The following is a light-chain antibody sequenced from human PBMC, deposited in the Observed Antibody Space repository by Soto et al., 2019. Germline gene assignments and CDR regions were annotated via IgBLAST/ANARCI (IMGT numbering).Light chain of an antibody. J-gene: IGKJ4*01. V-gene: IGKV2-28*01. CDR2: LGS. Sequence: DIVMTQSPLSLPVTPGEPASISCRSSQSLLHSNGYNYLDWYLQKPGQSPQILIYLGSNRASGVPDRFSGGGSGKDFTLKISRVEAEDVGVYYCMQALQTPLTFGGGTKVEIK. CDR1: QSLLHSNGYNY. CDR3: MQALQTPLT.